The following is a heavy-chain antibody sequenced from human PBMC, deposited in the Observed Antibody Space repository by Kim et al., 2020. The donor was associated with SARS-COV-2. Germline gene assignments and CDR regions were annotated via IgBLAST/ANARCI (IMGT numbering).Heavy chain of an antibody. J-gene: IGHJ4*02. V-gene: IGHV1-46*01. CDR3: ARGHYHSASYDY. D-gene: IGHD3-10*01. Sequence: TYAQKFQGRVTMTRDTSTSTVYMELSSLTSEDTAVYYCARGHYHSASYDYWGQGTLVTVSS.